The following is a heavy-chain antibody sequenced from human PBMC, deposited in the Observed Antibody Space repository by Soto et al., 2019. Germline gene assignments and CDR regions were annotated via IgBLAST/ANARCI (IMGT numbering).Heavy chain of an antibody. Sequence: EVQLVESGGGLVQPGGSLRLSCAASGFTFSSYSMNWVRQAPGKGLEWVSYISSSSSTIYYADSVKGRFTISRDNAKNSLYLQMNSLRAEDTAVYYGARGDSSGWCGGGDYWGQGTLVTVSS. CDR1: GFTFSSYS. CDR3: ARGDSSGWCGGGDY. J-gene: IGHJ4*02. D-gene: IGHD6-19*01. V-gene: IGHV3-48*01. CDR2: ISSSSSTI.